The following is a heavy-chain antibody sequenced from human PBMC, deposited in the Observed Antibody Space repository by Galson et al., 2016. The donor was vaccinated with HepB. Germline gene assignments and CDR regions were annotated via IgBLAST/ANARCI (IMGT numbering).Heavy chain of an antibody. CDR3: STQLDF. V-gene: IGHV3-7*01. J-gene: IGHJ4*02. Sequence: SLRLSCAASGFIFTTYWMDWVRQAPGKGLEWVANINQDGSVKYNVDSVRGRFTVSRDNAKNSLYLQMNSLRVEDTAVYYCSTQLDFWGQGTLVTVSS. CDR1: GFIFTTYW. CDR2: INQDGSVK.